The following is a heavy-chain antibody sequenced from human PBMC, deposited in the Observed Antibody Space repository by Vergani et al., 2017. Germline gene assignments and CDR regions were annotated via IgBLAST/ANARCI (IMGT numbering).Heavy chain of an antibody. Sequence: EVQLLESGGGLVQPGGSLRLSCAASGFTFSSYAMSWVRQAPGKGLEWVSAISGSGGSTYYADSVKGRFTISRDNSKNTLYLQMNSLRAEDTAVYYWAKRVTFGGVLEPFDYWGQGTLVTVSS. CDR2: ISGSGGST. CDR1: GFTFSSYA. CDR3: AKRVTFGGVLEPFDY. J-gene: IGHJ4*02. D-gene: IGHD3-16*01. V-gene: IGHV3-23*01.